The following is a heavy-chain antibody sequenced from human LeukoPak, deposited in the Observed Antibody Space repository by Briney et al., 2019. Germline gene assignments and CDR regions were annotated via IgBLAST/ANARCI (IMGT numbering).Heavy chain of an antibody. CDR3: AKARQRWASYDAFDI. D-gene: IGHD4-23*01. CDR2: TSSDGLNK. J-gene: IGHJ3*02. V-gene: IGHV3-30*18. CDR1: GFPFSNYG. Sequence: GGSLRLSCAASGFPFSNYGMNWVRQAPGKGLEWLAVTSSDGLNKYYADSVKGRFTISRDNSKNTLYLQINSLRAEDTAVYYCAKARQRWASYDAFDIWGQGTMVTVSS.